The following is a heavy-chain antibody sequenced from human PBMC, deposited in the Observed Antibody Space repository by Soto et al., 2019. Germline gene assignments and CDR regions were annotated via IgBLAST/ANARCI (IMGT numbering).Heavy chain of an antibody. D-gene: IGHD4-17*01. CDR1: GFSFRSYA. Sequence: GGSLRLSCTSSGFSFRSYAMSWVRQTPGKGLEWVSDISGSGLSTNYADSVKGRFTVSRDNSKNTLYLQMNSLRAEDTAVYYCALSRSGVTTAGGFDHWGQGTLVTVSS. CDR3: ALSRSGVTTAGGFDH. J-gene: IGHJ4*02. CDR2: ISGSGLST. V-gene: IGHV3-23*01.